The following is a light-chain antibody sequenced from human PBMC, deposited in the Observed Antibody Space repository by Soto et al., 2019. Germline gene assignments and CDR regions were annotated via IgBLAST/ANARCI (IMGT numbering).Light chain of an antibody. J-gene: IGKJ4*01. CDR2: HVS. CDR3: MQGTHWPLT. CDR1: QSLVYSDGNTY. Sequence: DVVMTQSPLSLPVTLGQPASISCISSQSLVYSDGNTYLNWFHQRPGQPPRRLIYHVSNRDSGVPDRFSGSGSGTDFPLKISRVEAEDVGVYFCMQGTHWPLTFGGGTKVEIK. V-gene: IGKV2-30*01.